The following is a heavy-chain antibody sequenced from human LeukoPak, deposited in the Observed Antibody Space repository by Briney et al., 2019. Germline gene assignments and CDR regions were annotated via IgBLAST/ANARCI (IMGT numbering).Heavy chain of an antibody. CDR1: GFSFSSYN. J-gene: IGHJ4*02. CDR2: ITTSSTYT. Sequence: SGGSLRLSCEASGFSFSSYNMDWVRQTPGKGLEWISSITTSSTYTFYADSVKGRFTISRDNAKNSLYLQMNSLRAEDTALYYCAKGSFSVGATPFDYWGQGTLVTVSS. D-gene: IGHD1-26*01. V-gene: IGHV3-21*04. CDR3: AKGSFSVGATPFDY.